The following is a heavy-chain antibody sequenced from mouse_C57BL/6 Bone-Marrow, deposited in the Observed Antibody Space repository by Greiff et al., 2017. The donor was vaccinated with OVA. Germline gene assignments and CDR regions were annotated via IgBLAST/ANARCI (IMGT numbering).Heavy chain of an antibody. V-gene: IGHV1-75*01. J-gene: IGHJ4*01. CDR3: ARSSYSYGSNLYDFALDY. CDR1: GYTFTDYY. D-gene: IGHD1-1*01. CDR2: IFPGSGST. Sequence: QVQLQQSGPELVKPGASVKISCKASGYTFTDYYINWVKQRPGQGLEWIGWIFPGSGSTYYNEKFKGKATLTVDKSSSTAYMLLSSLTSEDSAVYFCARSSYSYGSNLYDFALDYWGQGTSVTVSS.